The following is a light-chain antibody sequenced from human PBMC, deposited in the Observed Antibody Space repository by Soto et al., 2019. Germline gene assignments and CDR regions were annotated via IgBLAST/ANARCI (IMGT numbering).Light chain of an antibody. V-gene: IGKV1-39*01. Sequence: DIQMTQSPSSLSASVGDRVTITCRASQSISTYLNWYQQKPGKAPNLLIYAASTLQGGVPSRFSGSGSGTDFTLTISSLQSEDFATYYCQQSYSTPPLTFGPGTKVDIK. J-gene: IGKJ3*01. CDR3: QQSYSTPPLT. CDR2: AAS. CDR1: QSISTY.